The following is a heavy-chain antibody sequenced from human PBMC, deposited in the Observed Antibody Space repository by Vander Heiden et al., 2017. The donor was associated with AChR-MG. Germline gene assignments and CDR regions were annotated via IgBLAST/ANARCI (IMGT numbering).Heavy chain of an antibody. Sequence: EVQPLEPAGGLVPPGGALETTGAAAGFTFSSYAMSWVGQARGKGMERVSAISGSGGSTYYADSVKGRFTISRDNSKNTLYLQMNSLRAEDTAVYYCAKEFYYGTDYWGQGTLVTVSS. CDR2: ISGSGGST. D-gene: IGHD3-10*01. V-gene: IGHV3-23*01. CDR1: GFTFSSYA. J-gene: IGHJ4*02. CDR3: AKEFYYGTDY.